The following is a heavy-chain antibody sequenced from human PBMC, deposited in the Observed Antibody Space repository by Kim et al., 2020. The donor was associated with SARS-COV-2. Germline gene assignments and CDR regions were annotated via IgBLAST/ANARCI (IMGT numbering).Heavy chain of an antibody. CDR3: ARGDYAQPFDP. D-gene: IGHD4-17*01. Sequence: SETLSLTCTVSGGSISSGGYYWSWIRQHPGKGLEWIGYIYYSGSTYYNPSLKSRVNISVDTSKNQFSLKLSSVTAADTAVYYCARGDYAQPFDPWGQGTLVTVSS. CDR2: IYYSGST. V-gene: IGHV4-31*03. J-gene: IGHJ5*02. CDR1: GGSISSGGYY.